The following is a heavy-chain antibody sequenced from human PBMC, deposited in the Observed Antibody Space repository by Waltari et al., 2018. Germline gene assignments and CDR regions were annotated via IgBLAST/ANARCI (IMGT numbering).Heavy chain of an antibody. CDR1: GGTFSSYA. J-gene: IGHJ5*02. D-gene: IGHD2-15*01. CDR3: ARGYCSGGSCYSDDFGWFDP. Sequence: QVQLVQSGAEVKKPGSSVKVSCKASGGTFSSYAISWVRQAPGHGLEWMGGIIPILGIANYAQKFQGRVTITADESTSTAYMELSSLRSEDTAVYYCARGYCSGGSCYSDDFGWFDPWGQGTLVTVSS. CDR2: IIPILGIA. V-gene: IGHV1-69*04.